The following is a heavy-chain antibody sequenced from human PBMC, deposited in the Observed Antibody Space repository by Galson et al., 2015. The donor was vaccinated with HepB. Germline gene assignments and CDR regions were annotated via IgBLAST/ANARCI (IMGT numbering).Heavy chain of an antibody. CDR1: GYSFTRDW. D-gene: IGHD2/OR15-2a*01. Sequence: QSGEAVKKPGESLWISWKGSGYSFTRDWVRWVRQMHGKSVVWMGRMAPSDSYTNYSPSFQGHVSISADKSIITAYLQWSSLKASDIDIYYCARHLNSASPSYAFDIWGQGTMVTVSS. V-gene: IGHV5-10-1*01. CDR2: MAPSDSYT. CDR3: ARHLNSASPSYAFDI. J-gene: IGHJ3*02.